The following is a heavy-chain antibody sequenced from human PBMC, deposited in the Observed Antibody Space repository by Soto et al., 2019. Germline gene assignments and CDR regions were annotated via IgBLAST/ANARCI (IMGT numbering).Heavy chain of an antibody. V-gene: IGHV4-30-4*01. CDR1: GDSISSTNNY. CDR3: ARGRGYSYGLDL. CDR2: ISYSGTT. Sequence: SETLSLTCTVSGDSISSTNNYWSWIRQPPGEGLEWIGFISYSGTTSYSPSLKSRVAISLDTSKNQFSLSLSSVTAADTAVYYCARGRGYSYGLDLWGQGSLVTVSS. J-gene: IGHJ5*02. D-gene: IGHD5-18*01.